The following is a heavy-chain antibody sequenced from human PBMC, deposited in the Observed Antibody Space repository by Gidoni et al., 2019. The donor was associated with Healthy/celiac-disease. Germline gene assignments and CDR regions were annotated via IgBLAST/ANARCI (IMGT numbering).Heavy chain of an antibody. Sequence: QVQLQQWGAGLLQPSETLSLTCAVYGGSFSGYYWSWIRQPPGKGLELIGEINHSGSTNYNPSLKSRVTTSVDTSKNQFSLKLSSVTAADTAVYYCARGPPYYIWGSYRYPSFDYWGQGTLVTVSS. D-gene: IGHD3-16*02. CDR3: ARGPPYYIWGSYRYPSFDY. CDR2: INHSGST. V-gene: IGHV4-34*01. CDR1: GGSFSGYY. J-gene: IGHJ4*02.